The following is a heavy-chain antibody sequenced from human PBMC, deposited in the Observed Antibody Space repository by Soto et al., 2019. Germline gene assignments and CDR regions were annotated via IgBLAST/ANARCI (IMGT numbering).Heavy chain of an antibody. CDR3: ARDQGSLDALDV. CDR1: GFTFRAYA. D-gene: IGHD1-1*01. V-gene: IGHV3-30*03. CDR2: TTYEGVNK. J-gene: IGHJ6*02. Sequence: GGSLRLSCAATGFTFRAYAMHWVRQAPGKGLEWVAVTTYEGVNKYYGDSVEGRFTVSRDNSKSMLFLQMSDLRPEDTAVYYCARDQGSLDALDVWGQGTTVTVSS.